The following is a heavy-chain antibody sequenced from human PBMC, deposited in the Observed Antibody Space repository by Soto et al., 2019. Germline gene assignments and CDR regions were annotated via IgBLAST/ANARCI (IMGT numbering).Heavy chain of an antibody. J-gene: IGHJ4*02. CDR2: FDPEDGET. V-gene: IGHV1-24*01. Sequence: ASVKVSCKVSGYTLTELSMHWVRQAPGKGLEWMGGFDPEDGETIYAQKFQGRVTMTEDTSTDTAYMELSSLRSEDTAVYYCATLVEYYGSGSYYSYFDYWGQGTLVTVYS. D-gene: IGHD3-10*01. CDR3: ATLVEYYGSGSYYSYFDY. CDR1: GYTLTELS.